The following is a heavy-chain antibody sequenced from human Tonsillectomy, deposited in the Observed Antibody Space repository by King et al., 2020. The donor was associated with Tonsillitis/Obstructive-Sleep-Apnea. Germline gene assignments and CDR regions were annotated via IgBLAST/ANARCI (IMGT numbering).Heavy chain of an antibody. V-gene: IGHV4-31*03. CDR1: GGSINSGGYY. D-gene: IGHD2-2*01. Sequence: QLQESGPGLVKPSQTLSLTCTVSGGSINSGGYYWRWIRQRPGKGLEWIGYIYYSGTTYYNPSLKSRVTISADTSKNQFSLKLSSVTAADTAVYYCARARCSTTSCYSNYYYYMAVWLEGTTVTVSS. CDR2: IYYSGTT. J-gene: IGHJ6*03. CDR3: ARARCSTTSCYSNYYYYMAV.